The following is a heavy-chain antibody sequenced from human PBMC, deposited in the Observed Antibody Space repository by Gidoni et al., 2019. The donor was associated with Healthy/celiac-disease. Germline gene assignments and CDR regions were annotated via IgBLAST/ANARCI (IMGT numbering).Heavy chain of an antibody. D-gene: IGHD3-3*01. V-gene: IGHV3-15*01. Sequence: EVKLVESGGGLVKPGGSLRISCAASGFTFCDAWISWARQAPGKGPEWVGRIKSKTDGGTTDDAAPVKGRFTISRDDSKNTLYLQMNSLKTEDTAVYYCTTDRANYDFWRSLEVAWGQGTLVTVSS. CDR3: TTDRANYDFWRSLEVA. J-gene: IGHJ4*02. CDR1: GFTFCDAW. CDR2: IKSKTDGGTT.